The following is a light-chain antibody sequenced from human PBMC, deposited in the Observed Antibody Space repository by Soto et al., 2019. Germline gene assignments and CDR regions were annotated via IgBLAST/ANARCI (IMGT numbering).Light chain of an antibody. CDR2: GAS. CDR3: QQYNNWPPWT. CDR1: QSVSSN. V-gene: IGKV3-15*01. Sequence: EIVMTQSPATLSVSPGERVTLSCRASQSVSSNLAWYQQKPGQAPRLLIYGASTRVTDIPARFSGSGSGTEFTLTISSLQSGDFAVYYCQQYNNWPPWTYGQGTKVEIK. J-gene: IGKJ1*01.